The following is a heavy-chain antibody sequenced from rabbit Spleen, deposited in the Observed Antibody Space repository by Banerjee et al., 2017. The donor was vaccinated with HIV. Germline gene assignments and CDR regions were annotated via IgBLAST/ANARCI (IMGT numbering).Heavy chain of an antibody. J-gene: IGHJ6*01. CDR1: GLDFSSSYW. CDR2: VDVTKSGAT. D-gene: IGHD8-1*01. V-gene: IGHV1S40*01. CDR3: ARDTGSSFSSYGMDL. Sequence: QSLEESGGDLVKPGASLTLTCKASGLDFSSSYWICWVRQAPGKGLEWIACVDVTKSGATYYASWAKGRFTISKTSSTTVALQMTSLTVADTATYFCARDTGSSFSSYGMDLWGQGTLVTVS.